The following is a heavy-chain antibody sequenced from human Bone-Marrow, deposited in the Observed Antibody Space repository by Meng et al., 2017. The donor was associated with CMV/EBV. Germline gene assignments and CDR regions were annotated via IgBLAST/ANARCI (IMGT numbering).Heavy chain of an antibody. V-gene: IGHV3-30*02. Sequence: GESLKISCAASGFTFSSYAMSWVRQAPGKGLEWVAFIRYDGSNKYYADSVKGRFTISRDNSKNTLYLQMNSLRAEDTAVYYSVLSSSGYYTPFDYWGQGTLVTVSS. CDR2: IRYDGSNK. J-gene: IGHJ4*02. CDR3: VLSSSGYYTPFDY. CDR1: GFTFSSYA. D-gene: IGHD3-22*01.